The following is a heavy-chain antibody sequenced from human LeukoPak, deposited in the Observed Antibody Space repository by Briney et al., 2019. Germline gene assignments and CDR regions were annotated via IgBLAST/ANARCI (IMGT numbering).Heavy chain of an antibody. CDR3: ATGRYTRGGSPSAAAGRKTDY. J-gene: IGHJ4*02. CDR1: GGSFSGYY. V-gene: IGHV4-34*01. D-gene: IGHD6-13*01. Sequence: SETLSLTCAVYGGSFSGYYWSWFRQPPGKGLEWIGEMHHSGSTNYNPSLKSRVTISVDTSKNQFSLKLSSVTAADTAVYYCATGRYTRGGSPSAAAGRKTDYWGQGTLVTVSS. CDR2: MHHSGST.